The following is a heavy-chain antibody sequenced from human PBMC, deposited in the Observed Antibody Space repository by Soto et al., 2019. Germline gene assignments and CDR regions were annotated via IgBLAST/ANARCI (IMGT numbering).Heavy chain of an antibody. D-gene: IGHD2-15*01. Sequence: SETLSLTCAVSDYSISSGYYWGWIRQPPGKGLEWIGSIYRSGSTFYNPSLKSRVTISVDTSKNQFSLKLTSVTAADTAVYFCARLWGCSGGHCLYYFGYWGQGTLVTVSS. CDR3: ARLWGCSGGHCLYYFGY. CDR1: DYSISSGYY. V-gene: IGHV4-38-2*01. J-gene: IGHJ4*02. CDR2: IYRSGST.